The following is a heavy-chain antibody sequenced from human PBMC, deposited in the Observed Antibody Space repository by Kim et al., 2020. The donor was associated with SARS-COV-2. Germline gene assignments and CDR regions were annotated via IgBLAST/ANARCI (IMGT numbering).Heavy chain of an antibody. D-gene: IGHD5-18*01. Sequence: QTCPGRATITADESTSTAYMELSSLRSEDTAVYYCARDLGGYSYNDAFDIWGQGTMVTVSS. V-gene: IGHV1-69*01. CDR3: ARDLGGYSYNDAFDI. J-gene: IGHJ3*02.